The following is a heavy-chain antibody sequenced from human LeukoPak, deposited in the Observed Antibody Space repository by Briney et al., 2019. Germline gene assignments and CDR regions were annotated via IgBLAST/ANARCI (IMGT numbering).Heavy chain of an antibody. V-gene: IGHV3-7*01. Sequence: GGSLRLSCAASGFIFSNYWMSWLRQAPGKGLEWVANIRQDGIKKNYVDSVEGRFTISRDNAQNSVYLQMSSLRSEDTAVYYCARVRQQWLVRTFIKGLGQDYYYGMDVWGQGTTVTVSS. CDR3: ARVRQQWLVRTFIKGLGQDYYYGMDV. CDR1: GFIFSNYW. CDR2: IRQDGIKK. J-gene: IGHJ6*02. D-gene: IGHD6-19*01.